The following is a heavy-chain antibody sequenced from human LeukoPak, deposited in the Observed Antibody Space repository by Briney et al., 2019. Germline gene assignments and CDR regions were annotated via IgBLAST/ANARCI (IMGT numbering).Heavy chain of an antibody. Sequence: KPSETLSLTCTVSGGSISSSRYYWDWIRQSPGKGLEWIGNIYSGGSTYYTPSLKSRVTTSVDTSKNQFSLKLSSVTAADTAIYFCARHSRSGSGGYENAFDIWGQGTMVTVSS. CDR2: IYSGGST. CDR3: ARHSRSGSGGYENAFDI. V-gene: IGHV4-39*01. J-gene: IGHJ3*02. CDR1: GGSISSSRYY. D-gene: IGHD5-12*01.